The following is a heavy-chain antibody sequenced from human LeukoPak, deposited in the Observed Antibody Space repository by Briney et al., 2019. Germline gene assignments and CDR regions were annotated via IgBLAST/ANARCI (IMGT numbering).Heavy chain of an antibody. Sequence: GASVKVSCKASGYTFTGYYMHWVRQAPGQGLEWMGWVDPYSGGTNSAQKFRGRVTMTRDTSVSTAYMELSSLSSDDTGEYYCARGNYYGSGPLFGAWGQGTLVTVSS. CDR2: VDPYSGGT. J-gene: IGHJ5*02. V-gene: IGHV1-2*02. CDR3: ARGNYYGSGPLFGA. D-gene: IGHD3-10*01. CDR1: GYTFTGYY.